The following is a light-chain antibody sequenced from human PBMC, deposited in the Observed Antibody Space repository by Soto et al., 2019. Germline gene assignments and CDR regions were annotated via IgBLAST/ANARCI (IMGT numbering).Light chain of an antibody. V-gene: IGKV1-5*01. CDR1: QSIDSW. CDR3: QHYNSYSEA. Sequence: DIQMTQSPSTLSASVGDRVTITCRASQSIDSWLAWYQQKPGKAPKVLIYDASSLESGVPSRFSGSGSGTEFTLTISSLQPDDFATYYCQHYNSYSEAFGQGTKVDI. CDR2: DAS. J-gene: IGKJ1*01.